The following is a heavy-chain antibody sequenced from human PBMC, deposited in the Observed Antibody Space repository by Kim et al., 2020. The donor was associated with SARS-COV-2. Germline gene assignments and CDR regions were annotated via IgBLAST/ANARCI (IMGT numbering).Heavy chain of an antibody. CDR1: GFTVSSNY. V-gene: IGHV3-66*02. D-gene: IGHD3-3*01. CDR3: AGAVGSGDFWSGRENAFDI. CDR2: IYTGGST. Sequence: GGSLRLSCVASGFTVSSNYMSWVRQAPGKGLEWVSVIYTGGSTYYADSVKGLFTSSRDNSKNTLYLQMNSLRAEDTAVYYCAGAVGSGDFWSGRENAFDIWCRGTMVTVSS. J-gene: IGHJ3*02.